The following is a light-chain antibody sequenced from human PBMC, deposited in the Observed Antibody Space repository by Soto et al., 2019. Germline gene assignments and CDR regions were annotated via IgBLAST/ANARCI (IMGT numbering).Light chain of an antibody. CDR1: QSVDSY. J-gene: IGKJ4*01. CDR2: DAS. CDR3: QQRSNGLT. Sequence: EIVLTQSPATLSLSPGERATLSCRASQSVDSYLAWYQQKPGQAPRLLIFDASNRATGIPARFSGSGSGTDFTLTIRSLEPEDFAVYYCQQRSNGLTFGGGTKVEMK. V-gene: IGKV3-11*01.